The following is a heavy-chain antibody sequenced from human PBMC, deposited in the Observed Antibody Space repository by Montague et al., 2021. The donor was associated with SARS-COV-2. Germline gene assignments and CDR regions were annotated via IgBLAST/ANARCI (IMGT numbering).Heavy chain of an antibody. CDR1: GGSISSSSYY. D-gene: IGHD2-2*01. CDR3: AREIGYCSSTSCYEGYAFDY. V-gene: IGHV4-39*02. CDR2: IYYSGST. J-gene: IGHJ4*02. Sequence: TCTVSGGSISSSSYYWGWIRQPPGKGLEWIGSIYYSGSTYYNPSLKSRVTISVDTSKNQFSLKLSSVTAADTAVYYCAREIGYCSSTSCYEGYAFDYWGQGTLVTVSS.